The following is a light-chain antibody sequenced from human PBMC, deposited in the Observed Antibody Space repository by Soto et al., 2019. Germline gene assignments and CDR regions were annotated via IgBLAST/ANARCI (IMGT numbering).Light chain of an antibody. Sequence: EIVLTQSPATLSLSPGERATLSCRGSQSVSRYLAWYQQKPGQAPRLLIYDTSNRATGIPARFSGSGSGTDFTLTISSLEPEDFAVFYCLQRSDWPWTFGGGTKVEIK. CDR2: DTS. CDR1: QSVSRY. J-gene: IGKJ4*01. V-gene: IGKV3-11*01. CDR3: LQRSDWPWT.